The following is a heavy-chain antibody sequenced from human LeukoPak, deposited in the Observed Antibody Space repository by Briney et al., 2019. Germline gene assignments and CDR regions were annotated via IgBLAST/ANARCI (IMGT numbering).Heavy chain of an antibody. CDR2: INPNSGGT. CDR1: GYTFTDHY. CDR3: ARDFVRGVIIRAYFDY. J-gene: IGHJ4*02. Sequence: GASVKVSCKASGYTFTDHYMHWVRQAPGQGLEWMGWINPNSGGTNYAQKFQGRVTMTRDTSISTAYMELSRLRSDDTAVYYCARDFVRGVIIRAYFDYWGQGTLVTVSS. D-gene: IGHD3-10*02. V-gene: IGHV1-2*02.